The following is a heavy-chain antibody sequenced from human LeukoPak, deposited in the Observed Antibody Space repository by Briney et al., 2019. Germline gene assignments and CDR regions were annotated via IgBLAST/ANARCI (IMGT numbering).Heavy chain of an antibody. CDR1: GITFRNYG. CDR3: ASVWRALGYTIDC. CDR2: IWYDGSNK. V-gene: IGHV3-33*01. D-gene: IGHD5-18*01. J-gene: IGHJ4*02. Sequence: GRSLRLSCAASGITFRNYGMHWVRQAPGKGLEWVAIIWYDGSNKYYADSVKGRFTISRDNSKNTLYLQMNSLRVEDTAVYYCASVWRALGYTIDCWGQGTQVAVSS.